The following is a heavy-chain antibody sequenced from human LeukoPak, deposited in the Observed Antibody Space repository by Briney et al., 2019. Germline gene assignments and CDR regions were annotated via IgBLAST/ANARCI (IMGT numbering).Heavy chain of an antibody. Sequence: PSETLSLTCTVSGGSISSYYWSWIRQPAGKGLKWIGRIYTSGSTNYNPSLKSRVTMSVDTSKNQFSLKLSSVTAADTAVYYCARISTVTTSRAYYYYYYMDVWGKGTTVTVSS. D-gene: IGHD4-17*01. CDR2: IYTSGST. CDR3: ARISTVTTSRAYYYYYYMDV. CDR1: GGSISSYY. J-gene: IGHJ6*03. V-gene: IGHV4-4*07.